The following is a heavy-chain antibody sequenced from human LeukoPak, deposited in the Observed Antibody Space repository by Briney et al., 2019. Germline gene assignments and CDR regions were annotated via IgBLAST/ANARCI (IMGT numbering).Heavy chain of an antibody. J-gene: IGHJ4*03. CDR3: ARGATISETGYFDF. Sequence: SETLSLTCAVYGGSFSPYYWSWIRQSPGKGLEWIAEIDHRGDTNYNPSVKSRVTISINTSNNQFSLNMMQRSAADTAVCYCARGATISETGYFDFWGQGTLVTVSS. CDR2: IDHRGDT. CDR1: GGSFSPYY. D-gene: IGHD5-24*01. V-gene: IGHV4-34*01.